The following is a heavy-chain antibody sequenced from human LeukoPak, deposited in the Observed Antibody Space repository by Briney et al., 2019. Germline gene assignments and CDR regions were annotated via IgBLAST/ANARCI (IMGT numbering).Heavy chain of an antibody. CDR1: GYTFTGYY. CDR2: INPNSGGT. V-gene: IGHV1-2*02. CDR3: ARVRPGSYYYMDV. D-gene: IGHD5-12*01. Sequence: RRASVKVSCKASGYTFTGYYRHWVRQAPGQGLEWMGWINPNSGGTNYAQKFQGRVTMTRDTSISTAYMEPGRLRPDDTAVYYCARVRPGSYYYMDVWGKGTTVTVSS. J-gene: IGHJ6*03.